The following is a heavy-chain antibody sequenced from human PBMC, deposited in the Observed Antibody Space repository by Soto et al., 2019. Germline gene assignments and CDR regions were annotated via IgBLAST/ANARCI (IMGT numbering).Heavy chain of an antibody. J-gene: IGHJ6*01. V-gene: IGHV3-30-3*01. D-gene: IGHD2-8*01. Sequence: QVQLVESGGGVVQPGRSLRLSCAASGFTFSSYPMHWVRQAPGKGLEWVAVISYDGDNKYYADSVKGRFTISRDNSKNTVYLQMNSLSPDDTAVYFWARSRWVYAIYGMDFWGQGTTVTASS. CDR1: GFTFSSYP. CDR3: ARSRWVYAIYGMDF. CDR2: ISYDGDNK.